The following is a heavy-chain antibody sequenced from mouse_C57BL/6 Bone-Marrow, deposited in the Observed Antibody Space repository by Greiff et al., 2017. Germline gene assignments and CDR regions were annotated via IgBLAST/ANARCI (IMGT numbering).Heavy chain of an antibody. V-gene: IGHV5-6*01. CDR1: GFTFSSYG. D-gene: IGHD1-1*02. Sequence: EVQVVESGGDLVKPGGSLKLSCAASGFTFSSYGMSWVRQTPDKRLEWVATISSGGSYTYYPDSVKGRFTISRDNAKNTLYLQMSSLKSEDTAMYYCARHPPCGSYGAWFAYWGQGTLVTVSA. CDR3: ARHPPCGSYGAWFAY. CDR2: ISSGGSYT. J-gene: IGHJ3*01.